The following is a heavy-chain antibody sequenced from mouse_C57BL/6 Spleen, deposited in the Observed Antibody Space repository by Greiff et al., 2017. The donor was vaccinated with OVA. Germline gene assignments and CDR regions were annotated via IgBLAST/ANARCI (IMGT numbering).Heavy chain of an antibody. J-gene: IGHJ4*01. CDR3: AGSSFYYGSGDARGY. CDR2: INPSSGYT. V-gene: IGHV1-7*01. D-gene: IGHD1-1*01. Sequence: QVQLQQSGAELAKPGASVKLSCKASGYTFTSYWMHWVKQRPGQGLEWIGYINPSSGYTKYNQKFKDKATLTADKSSSTAYMQLSSLTSEDSAVYDCAGSSFYYGSGDARGYWGKGTSVTVSS. CDR1: GYTFTSYW.